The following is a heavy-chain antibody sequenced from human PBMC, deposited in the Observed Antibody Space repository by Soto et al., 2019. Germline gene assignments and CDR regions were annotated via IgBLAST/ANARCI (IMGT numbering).Heavy chain of an antibody. Sequence: SETLSLTWTVSGGSISSYYWSWIRQPPGKGLEWIGFISYNGSTYYNASLKSRVTISVDTSKNQFSLNLSFVTAADTAVYYCATMGTPATGLYYFDYWGQGTLVTVSS. CDR2: ISYNGST. V-gene: IGHV4-30-4*01. D-gene: IGHD1-7*01. CDR3: ATMGTPATGLYYFDY. J-gene: IGHJ4*02. CDR1: GGSISSYY.